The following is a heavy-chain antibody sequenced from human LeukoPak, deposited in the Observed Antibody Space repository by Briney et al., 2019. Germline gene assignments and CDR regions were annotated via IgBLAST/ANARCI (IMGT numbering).Heavy chain of an antibody. D-gene: IGHD3-10*01. V-gene: IGHV1-2*02. CDR2: INPNSGGK. CDR1: GYTFTGYY. J-gene: IGHJ4*02. Sequence: ASVKVSCKASGYTFTGYYMHWVRQAPGQGLEWMGWINPNSGGKNYAQKFKGRVTMSRDTSISTAYMELSKLRSDDTAVYYCARETEMVGGVFPLDYWGRGTLVTVSS. CDR3: ARETEMVGGVFPLDY.